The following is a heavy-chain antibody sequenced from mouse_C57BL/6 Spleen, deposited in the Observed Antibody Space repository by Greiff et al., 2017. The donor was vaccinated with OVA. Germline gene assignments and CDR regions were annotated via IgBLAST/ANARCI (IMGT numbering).Heavy chain of an antibody. CDR2: IDPSDSYT. CDR1: GYTFTSYW. J-gene: IGHJ1*03. D-gene: IGHD3-3*01. CDR3: ARSLRACYWYFDV. Sequence: VQLQQPGAELVMPGASVKLSCKASGYTFTSYWMHWVKLRPGQGLEWIGEIDPSDSYTNYNQKFKGKSTLTVDKSSSTAYMQLSSLTSEDSAVYYCARSLRACYWYFDVWGTGTTVTVSS. V-gene: IGHV1-69*01.